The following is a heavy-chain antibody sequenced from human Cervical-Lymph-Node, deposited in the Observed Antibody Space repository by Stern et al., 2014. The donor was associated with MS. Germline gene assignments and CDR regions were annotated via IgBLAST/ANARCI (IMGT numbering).Heavy chain of an antibody. J-gene: IGHJ4*02. D-gene: IGHD4-17*01. Sequence: EVQLVESGGGLVKPGGSLRLSCDASGFTFSHYSINWVRQAPGKGLEWIYSISNNSTHTYYAASVEGRFTISRDSAKDSVSLHMVSLRAEDTAVYYCARARVGDYARSPHLDSWGQGTLVTVSS. CDR3: ARARVGDYARSPHLDS. CDR1: GFTFSHYS. CDR2: ISNNSTHT. V-gene: IGHV3-21*01.